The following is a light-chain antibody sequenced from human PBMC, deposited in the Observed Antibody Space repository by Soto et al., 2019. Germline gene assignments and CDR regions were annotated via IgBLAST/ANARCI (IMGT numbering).Light chain of an antibody. CDR2: GNT. V-gene: IGLV1-40*01. CDR3: QSYDSSLSGYV. J-gene: IGLJ1*01. CDR1: SSNIGAGYE. Sequence: SVLTQPPSVSGAPGQRVTISCTGSSSNIGAGYEVHWYQQLPGTAPKLLIYGNTNRPSGVPDRFSGSKSGTSASLAITGLQAEDEADYYCQSYDSSLSGYVFGTGTKLTVL.